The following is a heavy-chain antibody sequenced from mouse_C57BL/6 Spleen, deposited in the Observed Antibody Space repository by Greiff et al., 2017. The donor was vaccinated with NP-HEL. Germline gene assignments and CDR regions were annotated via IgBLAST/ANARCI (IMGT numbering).Heavy chain of an antibody. CDR2: IHPSDSDT. D-gene: IGHD1-1*01. Sequence: QVQLKQPGAELVKPGASVKVSCKASGYTFTSYWMHWVKQRPGQGLEWIGRIHPSDSDTNYNQKFKGKATLTVDKSSSTAYMQLSSLTSEDSAVYYCAMEGSSYWFAYWGQGTLVPVSA. CDR3: AMEGSSYWFAY. V-gene: IGHV1-74*01. J-gene: IGHJ3*01. CDR1: GYTFTSYW.